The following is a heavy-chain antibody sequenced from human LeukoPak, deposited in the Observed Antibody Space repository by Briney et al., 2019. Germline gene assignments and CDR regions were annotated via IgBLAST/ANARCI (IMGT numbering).Heavy chain of an antibody. V-gene: IGHV3-48*03. CDR1: GFTFSSYE. CDR3: ARDKSRSRKYYYDSPGGGNWFDP. Sequence: AGGSLRLSCAASGFTFSSYEMNWVRQAPGKGLEWVSYISSSGSTIYYADSVKGRFTISRDNAKNSLYLQMNSLRAEDTAVYYCARDKSRSRKYYYDSPGGGNWFDPWGQGTLVTVSS. J-gene: IGHJ5*02. CDR2: ISSSGSTI. D-gene: IGHD3-22*01.